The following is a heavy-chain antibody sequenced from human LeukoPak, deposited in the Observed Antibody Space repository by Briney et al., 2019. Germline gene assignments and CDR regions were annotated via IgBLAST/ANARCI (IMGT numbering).Heavy chain of an antibody. Sequence: GGSPRLSCAASGFTFSDYYMSWIRQAPGKGLEWVSYISSSGSTIYYADSVKGRFTISRDNAKNSLYLQMNSLRAEDTAVYYCARLAYCGGDCCFTFDYWGQGTLVTVSS. CDR2: ISSSGSTI. CDR3: ARLAYCGGDCCFTFDY. J-gene: IGHJ4*02. V-gene: IGHV3-11*01. CDR1: GFTFSDYY. D-gene: IGHD2-21*02.